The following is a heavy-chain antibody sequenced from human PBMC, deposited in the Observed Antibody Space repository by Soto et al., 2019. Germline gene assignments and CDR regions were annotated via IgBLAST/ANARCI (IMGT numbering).Heavy chain of an antibody. V-gene: IGHV3-64*01. CDR3: AREGIVVPAASLYYYYYMDV. CDR1: GFTFSSYA. D-gene: IGHD2-2*01. Sequence: GGSLRLSCAASGFTFSSYAMHWVRQAPGKGLEYVSAISSNGGSTYYANSVKGRFTISRDNSKNTLYLQMGSLRAEDMAVYYCAREGIVVPAASLYYYYYMDVWGKGTTVTVSS. CDR2: ISSNGGST. J-gene: IGHJ6*03.